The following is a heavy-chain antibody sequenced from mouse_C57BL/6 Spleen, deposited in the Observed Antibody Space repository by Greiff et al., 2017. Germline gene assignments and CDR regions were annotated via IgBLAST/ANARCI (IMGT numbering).Heavy chain of an antibody. J-gene: IGHJ4*01. D-gene: IGHD1-1*01. Sequence: EVHLVESGGGLVKPGGSLKLSCAASGFTFSSYAMSWVRQTPEKRLEWVATISDGGSYTYYPDNVKGRFTISRDNAKNNLYLQMSHLKSEDTAMYYCAREGYYGSNAMDYWGQGTSVTVSS. CDR1: GFTFSSYA. V-gene: IGHV5-4*01. CDR2: ISDGGSYT. CDR3: AREGYYGSNAMDY.